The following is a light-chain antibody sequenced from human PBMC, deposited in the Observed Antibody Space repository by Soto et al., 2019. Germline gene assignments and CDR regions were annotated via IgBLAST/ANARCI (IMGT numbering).Light chain of an antibody. J-gene: IGKJ1*01. CDR2: KAS. CDR3: QQYKSYWT. CDR1: QNINTW. V-gene: IGKV1-5*03. Sequence: DIQMTQSPSTLSASVGDRVTITCRASQNINTWLAWYQQQPGKAPKLLIYKASSLQSGVPSRFSGTGSGTEFTLTISSLQPDDFATYYRQQYKSYWTFGQGTKVDIK.